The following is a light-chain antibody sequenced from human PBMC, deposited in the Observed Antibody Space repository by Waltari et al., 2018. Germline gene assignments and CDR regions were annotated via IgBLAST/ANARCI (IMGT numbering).Light chain of an antibody. CDR1: SLRSSY. Sequence: SSELTQDPAVSVALGQTVRITCQGASLRSSYASWYQQKPGQAPVLVIYGKNNRPSGIPDRFSGSSSGNTASLTITGAQAEDEADYYCNSRDSSGNHLVFGTGTKVTVL. J-gene: IGLJ1*01. CDR2: GKN. V-gene: IGLV3-19*01. CDR3: NSRDSSGNHLV.